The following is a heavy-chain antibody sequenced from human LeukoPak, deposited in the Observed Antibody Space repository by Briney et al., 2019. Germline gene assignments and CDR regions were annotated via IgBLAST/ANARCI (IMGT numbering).Heavy chain of an antibody. CDR3: ARSYYYGSGSYLFDP. J-gene: IGHJ5*02. V-gene: IGHV4-39*07. CDR1: GGSISSSSYY. D-gene: IGHD3-10*01. CDR2: IYHSGST. Sequence: SETLSLTCTVSGGSISSSSYYWGWIRQPPGKGLEWIGSIYHSGSTYYNPSLKSRVTISVDTSKNQFSLKLSSVTAADTAVYYCARSYYYGSGSYLFDPWGQGTLVTVSS.